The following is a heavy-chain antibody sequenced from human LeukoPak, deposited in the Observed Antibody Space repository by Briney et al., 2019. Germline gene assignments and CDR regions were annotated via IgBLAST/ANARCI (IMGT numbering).Heavy chain of an antibody. CDR2: LNGGGGDI. CDR3: AKHFDDRGSIFDH. V-gene: IGHV3-23*01. J-gene: IGHJ4*02. Sequence: GGSLRLSCEASAFPFSSHYMAWVRQAPGRGLEWVSALNGGGGDIHYIDSVRDRFIISRDNSRNTLYLQMNSLRAEDRAIYYCAKHFDDRGSIFDHWGQGTLVTVSS. CDR1: AFPFSSHY. D-gene: IGHD5-12*01.